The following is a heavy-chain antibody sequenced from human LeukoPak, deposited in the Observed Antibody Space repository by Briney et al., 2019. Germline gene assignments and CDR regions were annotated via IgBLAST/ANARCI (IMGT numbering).Heavy chain of an antibody. CDR2: ISGSGGST. J-gene: IGHJ4*02. CDR3: AKDLRYSSSWYPFDY. Sequence: GGSLRLSCAASGFPFSSYAMNWVRQAPGKGLEWVSVISGSGGSTSYADSVKGRFTISRDNSKSTLSLQMNSLRAEDTAVYYCAKDLRYSSSWYPFDYWGQGTLVTVSS. CDR1: GFPFSSYA. D-gene: IGHD6-13*01. V-gene: IGHV3-23*01.